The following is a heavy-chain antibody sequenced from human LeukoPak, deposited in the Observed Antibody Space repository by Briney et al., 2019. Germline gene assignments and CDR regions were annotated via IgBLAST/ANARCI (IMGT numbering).Heavy chain of an antibody. CDR2: IKQDGSEK. J-gene: IGHJ4*02. Sequence: GGSLRLSCAASGFTFSSYWMTWVRQAPGKGLEWVANIKQDGSEKYYADSVKGRFTISRDNSKNTLYLQMNSLRAEDTAVYYCAKDRWELPERFDYWGQGTLVTVSS. D-gene: IGHD1-26*01. CDR1: GFTFSSYW. CDR3: AKDRWELPERFDY. V-gene: IGHV3-7*01.